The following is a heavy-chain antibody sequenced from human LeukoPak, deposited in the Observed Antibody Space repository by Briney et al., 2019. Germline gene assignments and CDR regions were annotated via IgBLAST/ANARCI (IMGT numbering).Heavy chain of an antibody. J-gene: IGHJ4*02. V-gene: IGHV1-3*01. CDR1: GYTFTSYA. CDR3: ARGRYYYDSSGSDY. Sequence: ASVKVSCKASGYTFTSYAMHWVRQAPGQRLEWLGWINAGNGNTKYSQKFQGRVTITRDTSASTAYMELSSLRSEDTAVYYYARGRYYYDSSGSDYWGQGTLVTVSS. CDR2: INAGNGNT. D-gene: IGHD3-22*01.